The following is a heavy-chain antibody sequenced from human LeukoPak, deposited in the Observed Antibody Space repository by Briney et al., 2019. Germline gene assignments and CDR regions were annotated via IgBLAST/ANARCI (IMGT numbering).Heavy chain of an antibody. CDR2: INAGNGDT. J-gene: IGHJ4*02. V-gene: IGHV1-3*01. Sequence: ASVKVSCKASGYTFTSYALHWVRRAPGQRLEWMGWINAGNGDTKYSQKFQGRVTIARDTSASTAYMELSSLRSEDTAVYYCARDRGGTGDFDYWGQGTLVTVSS. CDR3: ARDRGGTGDFDY. CDR1: GYTFTSYA. D-gene: IGHD1-1*01.